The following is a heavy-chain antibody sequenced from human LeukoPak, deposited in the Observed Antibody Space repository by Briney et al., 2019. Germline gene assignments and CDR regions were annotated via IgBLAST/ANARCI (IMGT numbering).Heavy chain of an antibody. J-gene: IGHJ5*02. CDR3: ARDRSIAAHYNWFDP. V-gene: IGHV1-69*13. Sequence: SVKVSCKASGGTFSSYAISWVRQAPGQGLEWMGGIIPIFGTANYAQKFQGRVTITADEPTSTAYMELSSLRSEDTAVYYCARDRSIAAHYNWFDPWGQGTLVTVSS. CDR2: IIPIFGTA. D-gene: IGHD6-6*01. CDR1: GGTFSSYA.